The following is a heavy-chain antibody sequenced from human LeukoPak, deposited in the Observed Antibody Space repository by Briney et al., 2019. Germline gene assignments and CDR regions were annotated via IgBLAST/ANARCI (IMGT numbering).Heavy chain of an antibody. CDR2: VESDASRT. Sequence: GGSLRLSCAASGLTLSDHWMYWVSQGPSRVLAHVSRVESDASRTTYADSVKGRFTISRDDAKNTMYLHMNSLRVEDTAVYYCVKGGHKLDIQTTHYYYGLDVWGRGTTVAVS. CDR1: GLTLSDHW. V-gene: IGHV3-74*03. CDR3: VKGGHKLDIQTTHYYYGLDV. D-gene: IGHD5-12*01. J-gene: IGHJ6*02.